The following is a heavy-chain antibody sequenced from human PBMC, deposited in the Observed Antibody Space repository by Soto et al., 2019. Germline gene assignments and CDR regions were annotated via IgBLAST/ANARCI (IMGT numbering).Heavy chain of an antibody. V-gene: IGHV4-39*01. CDR1: GCSISSSSYY. D-gene: IGHD6-13*01. CDR2: IYYSGST. CDR3: ARRQSSRWYGR. J-gene: IGHJ4*02. Sequence: PSETLSLTFTLSGCSISSSSYYWGWIRQPPGTGLEWIGSIYYSGSTYYNLSLKSRVTISVDTSKNQFSLKLSSVTAADTAVYYCARRQSSRWYGRWGQGTLVTVS.